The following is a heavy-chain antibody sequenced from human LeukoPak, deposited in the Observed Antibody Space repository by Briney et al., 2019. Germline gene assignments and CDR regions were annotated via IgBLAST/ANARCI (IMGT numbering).Heavy chain of an antibody. J-gene: IGHJ4*02. CDR2: IDGGGGST. D-gene: IGHD7-27*01. CDR1: GFTFSTSG. Sequence: PGGSLRLSCAASGFTFSTSGMNWVRQAPGKGLEWVSAIDGGGGSTNYADSVKGRFTISRDNSKNTLYLQMNSLRAEDTAVYYCVKDGPDWGSYFDSWGQGTLVTVSS. CDR3: VKDGPDWGSYFDS. V-gene: IGHV3-23*01.